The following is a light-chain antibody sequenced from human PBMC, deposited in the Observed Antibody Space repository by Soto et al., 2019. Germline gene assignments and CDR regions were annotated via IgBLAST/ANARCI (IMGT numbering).Light chain of an antibody. CDR2: GNS. Sequence: QSVLTQPPSVXVAPGQRVTISCTGSSSNIGEGYDVHWYQQLPGTAPKLIIYGNSNRPSGVPDRFSGSKSGTSSSLEITGLKAEDEADYYCQSYDSSMSGYVFGTGTKVTVL. CDR1: SSNIGEGYD. CDR3: QSYDSSMSGYV. V-gene: IGLV1-40*01. J-gene: IGLJ1*01.